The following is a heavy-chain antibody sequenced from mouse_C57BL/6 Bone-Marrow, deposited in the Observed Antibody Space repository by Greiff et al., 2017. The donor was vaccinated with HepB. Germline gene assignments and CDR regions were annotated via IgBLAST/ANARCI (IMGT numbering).Heavy chain of an antibody. CDR1: GYTFTDYY. V-gene: IGHV1-77*01. Sequence: VKLVESGAELVKPGASVKISCKASGYTFTDYYINWVKQRPGQGLEWIGKIGPGSGITYYNEKFKGKATLTADKSSSTAYMQLSSLTSEDSAVYFCAREYYDYGHAWFAYWGQGTLVTVSA. CDR2: IGPGSGIT. J-gene: IGHJ3*01. CDR3: AREYYDYGHAWFAY. D-gene: IGHD2-4*01.